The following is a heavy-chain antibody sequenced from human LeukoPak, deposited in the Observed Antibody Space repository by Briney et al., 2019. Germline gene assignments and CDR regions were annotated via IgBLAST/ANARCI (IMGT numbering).Heavy chain of an antibody. D-gene: IGHD2-2*01. CDR2: INSDASDT. V-gene: IGHV3-74*01. J-gene: IGHJ4*02. Sequence: GGSLRLSCAASVFTFSRHWMHWVRQAPGKGRVWISRINSDASDTNYADFVKGRFTISRDNAKNTVFLQINSLRDEDTAVYYCARICSSTDCLIPDWGQGTLVTVSS. CDR3: ARICSSTDCLIPD. CDR1: VFTFSRHW.